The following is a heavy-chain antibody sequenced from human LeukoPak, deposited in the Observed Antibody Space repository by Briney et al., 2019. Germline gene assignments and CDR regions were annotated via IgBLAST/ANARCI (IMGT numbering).Heavy chain of an antibody. J-gene: IGHJ4*02. CDR1: GGSISSYY. Sequence: SETLSLTCTVSGGSISSYYWSWIRQPPGKGLEWIGYIYYSGSTNYNPSLKSRVTISVDTSKNQFSLKLSSVTAADTAVYYCARSYDSSGYYIDYWGQGTLVTVSS. CDR3: ARSYDSSGYYIDY. CDR2: IYYSGST. V-gene: IGHV4-59*01. D-gene: IGHD3-22*01.